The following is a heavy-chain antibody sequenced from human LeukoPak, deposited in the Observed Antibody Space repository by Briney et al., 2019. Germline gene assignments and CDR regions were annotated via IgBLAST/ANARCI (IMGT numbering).Heavy chain of an antibody. CDR1: GFTFSSFW. Sequence: GGSLRLSCAASGFTFSSFWMTWVRQAPGKGLEWVANIKSDGSEKFYVDSVKCRFTISRDNAKNSLYLQMNSLRVEDTAVYYCARGGRVGASDYWGQGTLVTVSS. CDR2: IKSDGSEK. D-gene: IGHD1-26*01. J-gene: IGHJ4*02. V-gene: IGHV3-7*01. CDR3: ARGGRVGASDY.